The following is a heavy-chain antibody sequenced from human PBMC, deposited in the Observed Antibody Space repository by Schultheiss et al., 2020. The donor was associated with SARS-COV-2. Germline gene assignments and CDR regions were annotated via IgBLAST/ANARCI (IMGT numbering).Heavy chain of an antibody. CDR1: GGSVSSGSYY. V-gene: IGHV4-61*01. CDR2: IHYSGST. Sequence: SETLSLTCTVSGGSVSSGSYYWSWIRQPPGKGLEWIGYIHYSGSTNYNLSLKSRVTISVDTSKNQFSLKLSSVTAADTAVYYCARGFPLGYSSLYYYYGMDVWGQGTTVTVS. J-gene: IGHJ6*02. CDR3: ARGFPLGYSSLYYYYGMDV. D-gene: IGHD6-13*01.